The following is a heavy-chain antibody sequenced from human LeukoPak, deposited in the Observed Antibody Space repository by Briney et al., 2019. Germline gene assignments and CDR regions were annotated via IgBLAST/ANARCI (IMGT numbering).Heavy chain of an antibody. CDR2: INHSGST. D-gene: IGHD3-10*01. CDR3: ARVYYGSGSKPGERHYYYYMDV. V-gene: IGHV4-34*01. CDR1: GESFSGYY. Sequence: PSETLSLTCAVYGESFSGYYWSWIRQPPGKGLEWIGEINHSGSTNYNPSLKSRVTISVDTSKNQFSLKLSSVTAADTAVYYCARVYYGSGSKPGERHYYYYMDVWGKGTTVTVSS. J-gene: IGHJ6*03.